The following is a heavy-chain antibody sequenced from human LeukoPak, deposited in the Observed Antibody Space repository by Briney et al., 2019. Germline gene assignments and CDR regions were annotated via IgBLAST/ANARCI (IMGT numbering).Heavy chain of an antibody. CDR3: ATYGSYYDSRYAFEI. Sequence: QPGGSLRLSCAASGFTFSSYWMHWVRQPPGKGLVWVSRINNDGSSTSYADSVKGRFTISRDNARNTLYLQMNSLRAEDTAVYYCATYGSYYDSRYAFEIWGQGTTVTASS. D-gene: IGHD1-26*01. V-gene: IGHV3-74*01. CDR1: GFTFSSYW. J-gene: IGHJ3*02. CDR2: INNDGSST.